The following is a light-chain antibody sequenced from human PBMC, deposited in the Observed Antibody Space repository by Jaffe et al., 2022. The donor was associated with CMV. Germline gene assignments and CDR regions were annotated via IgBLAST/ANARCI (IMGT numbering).Light chain of an antibody. V-gene: IGKV1-27*01. Sequence: DIQMTQSPSSLSASVGDTVTITCRASQGISKFLAWYQQKPGKVPKLLIYDAFAVQSGVPSRFSGSTSGTDFTLTITSLQPEDVATYYCQKYNSAPWTFGQGTKVEIK. J-gene: IGKJ1*01. CDR1: QGISKF. CDR3: QKYNSAPWT. CDR2: DAF.